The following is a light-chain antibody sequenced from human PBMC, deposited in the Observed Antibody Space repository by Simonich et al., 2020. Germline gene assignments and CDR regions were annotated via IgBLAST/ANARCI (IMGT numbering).Light chain of an antibody. V-gene: IGKV4-1*01. CDR2: WAA. Sequence: DIVMTQSPDSLAVSLGERATINCKSSQSVLYSSNNKNYLAWYQQKPEQPPKLLIYWAATRESGVPDRVSGSGSGTDFTLTISSLQAEDVAVYYCQQYYSTPRTFGQGTKVEIK. CDR1: QSVLYSSNNKNY. J-gene: IGKJ1*01. CDR3: QQYYSTPRT.